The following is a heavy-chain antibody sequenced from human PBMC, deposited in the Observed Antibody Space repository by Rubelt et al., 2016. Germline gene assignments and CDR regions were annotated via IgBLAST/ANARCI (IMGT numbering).Heavy chain of an antibody. CDR3: ARGIRRQLGPRFDY. Sequence: QVQLQESGPGLVKPSQTLSLTCTVSGGSISSGGYYWSWIRQHPGKGLEWIGYIYYSGSTNYNPSTRGRVTHSLDTSKNQFSLKLSSVTAADTAVYYCARGIRRQLGPRFDYWGQGTLVTVSS. V-gene: IGHV4-31*03. CDR1: GGSISSGGYY. D-gene: IGHD6-6*01. CDR2: IYYSGST. J-gene: IGHJ4*02.